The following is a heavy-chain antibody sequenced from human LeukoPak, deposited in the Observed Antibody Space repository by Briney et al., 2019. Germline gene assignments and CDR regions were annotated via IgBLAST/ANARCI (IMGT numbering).Heavy chain of an antibody. J-gene: IGHJ6*03. D-gene: IGHD2-15*01. CDR1: GLTFSTYG. V-gene: IGHV3-30*18. CDR2: IWYDGSNK. Sequence: GRSLRLSCEASGLTFSTYGMHWVRQTPGKGLEWVAVIWYDGSNKYYADSVKGRFTISRDKSKNTLSLQMNGLRVEDTAVYYCAKVMPPGRIRFYSYYMDVWGKGTTVTVS. CDR3: AKVMPPGRIRFYSYYMDV.